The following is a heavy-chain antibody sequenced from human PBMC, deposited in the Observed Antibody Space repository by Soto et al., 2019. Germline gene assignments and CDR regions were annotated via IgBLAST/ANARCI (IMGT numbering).Heavy chain of an antibody. J-gene: IGHJ6*02. CDR1: GFTFSSYG. CDR2: ISYDGSNK. CDR3: AKARGYYYYGMDV. Sequence: LRLSCAASGFTFSSYGMHWVRQAPGKGLEWVAVISYDGSNKYYADSVKGRFTISRDNSKNTLYLQMNSLRAEDTAVYYCAKARGYYYYGMDVWGQGTTVTVSS. V-gene: IGHV3-30*18. D-gene: IGHD5-12*01.